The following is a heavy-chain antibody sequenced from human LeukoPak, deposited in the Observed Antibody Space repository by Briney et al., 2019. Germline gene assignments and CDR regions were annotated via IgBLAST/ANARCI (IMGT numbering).Heavy chain of an antibody. CDR2: INPSGGST. CDR3: ATTRSGSYYSY. D-gene: IGHD1-26*01. J-gene: IGHJ4*02. Sequence: ASVKVSCKASGYTFTSYYMHWVRQAPGQGLEWMGIINPSGGSTSYAQKFQGRVTMTRDTSTSTAYMELSSLRSEDTAVYYCATTRSGSYYSYWGQGTLVTVSS. CDR1: GYTFTSYY. V-gene: IGHV1-46*01.